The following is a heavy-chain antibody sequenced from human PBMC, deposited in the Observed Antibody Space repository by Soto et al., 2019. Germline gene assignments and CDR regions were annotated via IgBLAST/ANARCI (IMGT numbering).Heavy chain of an antibody. Sequence: QVQLVQSGAEVKKPGASVKVSCKASGYTFTSYGISWVRQAPGQGLEWMGWISAYNGNTNYAQKLQGRVTMPTDTSTRTGYMEERRLRSDETEVYDYASPLYSRPSGVFRSRDYYGMDVWGPGTTVTVSS. CDR3: ASPLYSRPSGVFRSRDYYGMDV. D-gene: IGHD6-6*01. CDR2: ISAYNGNT. J-gene: IGHJ6*02. CDR1: GYTFTSYG. V-gene: IGHV1-18*01.